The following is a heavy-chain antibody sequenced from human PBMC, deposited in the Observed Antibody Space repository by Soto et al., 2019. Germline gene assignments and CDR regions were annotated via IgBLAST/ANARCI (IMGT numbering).Heavy chain of an antibody. V-gene: IGHV4-59*01. D-gene: IGHD1-26*01. J-gene: IGHJ4*02. CDR1: GGSISSYY. CDR2: IYYSGST. Sequence: QVQLQESGPGLVKPSETLSLACTVSGGSISSYYWSWIRQPPGKGLEWIGYIYYSGSTNYNPSLKSRVTRSVDTSKNQFSLKLSSVTAADTAVYYCARVGRDGYYFDYWGQGTLVTVSS. CDR3: ARVGRDGYYFDY.